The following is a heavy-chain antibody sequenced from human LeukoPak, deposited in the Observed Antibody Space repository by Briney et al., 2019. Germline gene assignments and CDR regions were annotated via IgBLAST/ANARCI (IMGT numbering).Heavy chain of an antibody. D-gene: IGHD3-16*01. CDR1: GPSQNSYY. J-gene: IGHJ4*02. Sequence: SDPVPLPCTLSGPSQNSYYWRWIAPPPGKGGEWIGSIYYSGTTIYNPSLKSRVTISIDTSKNHFSLELTSVTAADTAVFYCAKGRASHEYWREGIVDTVPS. CDR3: AKGRASHEY. V-gene: IGHV4-59*07. CDR2: IYYSGTT.